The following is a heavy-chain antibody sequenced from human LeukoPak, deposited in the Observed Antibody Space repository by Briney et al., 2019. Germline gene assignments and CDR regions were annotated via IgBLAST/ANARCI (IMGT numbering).Heavy chain of an antibody. CDR1: GGSLSGYS. V-gene: IGHV4-34*01. D-gene: IGHD2-2*01. J-gene: IGHJ4*02. Sequence: KTSETLSLTCAVYGGSLSGYSWSWIRQPPGKGLEWIGEINHSGSTNYNPSLTSRVTISADTSKNQFSLKLSAVTAADTAFYYCARVPGRPADVFDHWGQGILVTVSS. CDR2: INHSGST. CDR3: ARVPGRPADVFDH.